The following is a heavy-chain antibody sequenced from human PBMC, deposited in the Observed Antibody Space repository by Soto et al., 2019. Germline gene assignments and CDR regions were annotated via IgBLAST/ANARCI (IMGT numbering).Heavy chain of an antibody. CDR1: GYTFTGYY. CDR3: AREMITGTTGPYYYYGMDV. CDR2: INPNSGGT. J-gene: IGHJ6*02. Sequence: ASVKVSCKASGYTFTGYYMHWVRQAPGQGLEWMGWINPNSGGTNYAQKFQGRVTMTRDTSISTAYMELSRLRSDDTAVYYCAREMITGTTGPYYYYGMDVWGQGTTVTVSS. D-gene: IGHD1-20*01. V-gene: IGHV1-2*02.